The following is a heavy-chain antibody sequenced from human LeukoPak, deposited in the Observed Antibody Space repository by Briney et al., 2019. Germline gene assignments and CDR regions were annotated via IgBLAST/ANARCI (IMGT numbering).Heavy chain of an antibody. D-gene: IGHD6-19*01. Sequence: GGSLRLSCAASGSTFSNAWMNWVRQAPGKGLEWVGRIKSKTDGGTTDYAAPVKGRFTISRDDSKNTLYLQMNSLKTEDTAVYYCTTDRGPSSGWDNDAFDIWGQGTMVTVSS. V-gene: IGHV3-15*07. CDR2: IKSKTDGGTT. CDR1: GSTFSNAW. CDR3: TTDRGPSSGWDNDAFDI. J-gene: IGHJ3*02.